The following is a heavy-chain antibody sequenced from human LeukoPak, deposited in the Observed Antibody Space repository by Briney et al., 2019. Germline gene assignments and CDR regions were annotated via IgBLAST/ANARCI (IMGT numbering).Heavy chain of an antibody. CDR3: ARDYEPQTKGDCFDP. D-gene: IGHD3-3*01. CDR2: IIPIFGTA. Sequence: SVTVSCTASGGTFSSYAISWVRQAPGQGLEWMGGIIPIFGTANYAQKFQGRGTITADAPTSTAYMELSSLRSEDTAVYYCARDYEPQTKGDCFDPWGQGTLVIVSS. J-gene: IGHJ5*02. V-gene: IGHV1-69*13. CDR1: GGTFSSYA.